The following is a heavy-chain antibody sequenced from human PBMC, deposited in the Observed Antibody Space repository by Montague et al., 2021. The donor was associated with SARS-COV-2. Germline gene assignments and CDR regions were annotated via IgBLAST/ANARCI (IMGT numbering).Heavy chain of an antibody. CDR3: ARGGIAARRHCFDY. J-gene: IGHJ4*02. CDR2: INHSGST. Sequence: SETLSLTCAVYGGPFSNYYWTWIRQPPGQGLEWIGEINHSGSTNYNPSLKSRVTISVDTSKNQFSLKLSSVTAADAAVYFCARGGIAARRHCFDYWGQGTLVTVSS. CDR1: GGPFSNYY. V-gene: IGHV4-34*01. D-gene: IGHD6-13*01.